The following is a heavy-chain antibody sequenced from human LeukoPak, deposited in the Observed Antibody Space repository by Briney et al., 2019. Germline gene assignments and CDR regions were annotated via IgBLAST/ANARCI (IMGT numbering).Heavy chain of an antibody. J-gene: IGHJ4*02. CDR2: ISGSGGST. Sequence: GGSLRLSCAASGFTFSSYAMSWVRQAPGKGLEWVSAISGSGGSTYYADSVKGRFTISRDNSKNTLYLRMNSLRAEDTAVYYCAAATIAARTFDYWGQGTLVTVSS. CDR1: GFTFSSYA. D-gene: IGHD6-6*01. V-gene: IGHV3-23*01. CDR3: AAATIAARTFDY.